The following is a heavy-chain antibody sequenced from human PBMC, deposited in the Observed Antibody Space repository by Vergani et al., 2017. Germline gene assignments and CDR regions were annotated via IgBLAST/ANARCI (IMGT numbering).Heavy chain of an antibody. CDR3: ARARDYYYMDV. J-gene: IGHJ6*03. Sequence: QVQLVESGGGVVQPGRSLRLSCAASGFTFSSYAMHWVRQAPGKGLEWVAVISYDGSNKYYADSVKGRFTISRDKSKNTLYLQMNSLRAEDTAVYYCARARDYYYMDVWGKGTTVTVSS. V-gene: IGHV3-30*04. CDR2: ISYDGSNK. CDR1: GFTFSSYA.